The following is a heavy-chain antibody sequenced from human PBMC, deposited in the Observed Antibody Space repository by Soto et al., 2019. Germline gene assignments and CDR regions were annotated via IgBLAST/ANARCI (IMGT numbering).Heavy chain of an antibody. D-gene: IGHD2-8*01. J-gene: IGHJ5*02. Sequence: PSETLSLTCNLSGDSITSDGNSSGWIRQPPGEALERIGYMYQTGTTQYNPSLSSRVPISPDRSKNQFSLHLTSVTAADTAVYYCARAVFCTDGFCFPNWLDPWGHGILVTVSS. V-gene: IGHV4-30-2*01. CDR1: GDSITSDGNS. CDR2: MYQTGTT. CDR3: ARAVFCTDGFCFPNWLDP.